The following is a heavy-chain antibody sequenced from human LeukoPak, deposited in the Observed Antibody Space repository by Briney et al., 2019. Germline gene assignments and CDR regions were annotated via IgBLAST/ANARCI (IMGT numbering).Heavy chain of an antibody. V-gene: IGHV4-59*08. CDR1: GGSISSYY. J-gene: IGHJ4*02. CDR3: ARLDSGYSSGWYEPEYYFDY. Sequence: SETLSLTCTVSGGSISSYYWSWIRQPPGKGLEWIGYIYYSGSTNYNPSLKSRVTISVDTSKNRFSLKLSSVTAADTAVYYCARLDSGYSSGWYEPEYYFDYWGQGTLVTVSS. D-gene: IGHD6-19*01. CDR2: IYYSGST.